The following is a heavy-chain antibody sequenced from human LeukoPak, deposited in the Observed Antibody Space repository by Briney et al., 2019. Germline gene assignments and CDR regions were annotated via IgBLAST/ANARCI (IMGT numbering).Heavy chain of an antibody. CDR1: GYSFTSYW. V-gene: IGHV5-51*01. CDR3: ARGIVHYDVLTGYDP. D-gene: IGHD3-9*01. Sequence: GESLRISCKGSGYSFTSYWISWVRQMPGKGLEWMGIIYPSDSDTRYSPSFQGQVTMSADKSISTAYLQWSSLKASDTAMYYCARGIVHYDVLTGYDPWGQGTQVTVSS. CDR2: IYPSDSDT. J-gene: IGHJ5*02.